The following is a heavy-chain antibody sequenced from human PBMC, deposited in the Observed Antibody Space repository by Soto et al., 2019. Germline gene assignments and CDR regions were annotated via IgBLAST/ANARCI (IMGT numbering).Heavy chain of an antibody. CDR1: GFIFSSYA. Sequence: PGGSLRLSCAASGFIFSSYAMHWVRRAPGKGLEWVAVISYDGSNKYYADSVKGRFTFSRDNSKNTLYLQMNSLRAEDTAVYYCARVPRFLEWLPGFYYYYGMDVWGQGTTVTVSS. CDR2: ISYDGSNK. V-gene: IGHV3-30-3*01. D-gene: IGHD3-3*01. CDR3: ARVPRFLEWLPGFYYYYGMDV. J-gene: IGHJ6*02.